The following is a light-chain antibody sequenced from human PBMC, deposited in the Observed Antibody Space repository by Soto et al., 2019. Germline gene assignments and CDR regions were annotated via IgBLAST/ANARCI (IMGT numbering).Light chain of an antibody. CDR2: GAS. CDR3: QQYYSTPRVT. Sequence: EIRMSLSPATLSVNPGERATLSCRASQSISSNLAWYQQKPGQAPRLLIYGASTRATGIPARFSGSGSGTEFTPTISSLQAEDVAVYYCQQYYSTPRVTFGP. CDR1: QSISSN. J-gene: IGKJ3*01. V-gene: IGKV3-15*01.